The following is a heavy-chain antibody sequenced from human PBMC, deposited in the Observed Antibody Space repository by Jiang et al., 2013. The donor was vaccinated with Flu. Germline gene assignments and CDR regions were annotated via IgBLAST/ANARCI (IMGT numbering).Heavy chain of an antibody. CDR3: ARDHYCGGDCYSVDFDY. V-gene: IGHV7-4-1*02. J-gene: IGHJ4*02. Sequence: QSGSELKKPGASVKVSCKASGYPXNRYDMNWVRQAPGQGLEWMGWINTDTGNPTYAQDFRGRFVFSLDTSVNTAYLEISSLKAEDTAVYYCARDHYCGGDCYSVDFDYWGQGTLVTVSS. CDR2: INTDTGNP. D-gene: IGHD2-21*02. CDR1: GYPXNRYD.